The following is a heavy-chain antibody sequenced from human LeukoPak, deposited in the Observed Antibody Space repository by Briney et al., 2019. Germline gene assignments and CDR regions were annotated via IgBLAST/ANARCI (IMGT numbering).Heavy chain of an antibody. Sequence: PSETLSLTCTVSGGSISSYYWSWIRQPAGEGLELIGRIYSSGSANYNSSLKTRVAMSVDPSQNQFSLNLSSVTAADTAVYNCARGLVGATWNAFDIWGQGPMVTVSS. CDR3: ARGLVGATWNAFDI. CDR2: IYSSGSA. J-gene: IGHJ3*02. CDR1: GGSISSYY. V-gene: IGHV4-4*07. D-gene: IGHD1-26*01.